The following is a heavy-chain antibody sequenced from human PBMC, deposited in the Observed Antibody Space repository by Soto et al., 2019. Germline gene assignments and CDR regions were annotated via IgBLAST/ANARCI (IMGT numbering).Heavy chain of an antibody. D-gene: IGHD6-19*01. Sequence: TSETLSLTCAVYGGSFSGYYWNWIRQPPGKGLEWIGEINHSGSTNYNPSLKSRLSISVDAFKNQFSMKLNSVTAADTAVYYCARGPGSGSGGWYLNYWGQGPLVTVSS. CDR1: GGSFSGYY. CDR2: INHSGST. J-gene: IGHJ4*02. CDR3: ARGPGSGSGGWYLNY. V-gene: IGHV4-34*01.